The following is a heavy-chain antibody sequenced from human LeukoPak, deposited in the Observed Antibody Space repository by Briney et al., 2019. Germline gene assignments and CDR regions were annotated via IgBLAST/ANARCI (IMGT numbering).Heavy chain of an antibody. V-gene: IGHV3-11*01. D-gene: IGHD3-22*01. Sequence: GRSLRLSCAASGFTFSDYYMSWIRQAPGKGLEWVSYISSSGSTIYYADSVKGRFTISRDNAKNSLYLQMNSLRAEDTGVYYCARVSDSSGIAFDYWGQGTLVTVSS. CDR3: ARVSDSSGIAFDY. CDR2: ISSSGSTI. J-gene: IGHJ4*02. CDR1: GFTFSDYY.